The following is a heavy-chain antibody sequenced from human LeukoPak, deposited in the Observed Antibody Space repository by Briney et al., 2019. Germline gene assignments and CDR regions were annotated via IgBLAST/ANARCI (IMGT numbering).Heavy chain of an antibody. CDR1: GFSISNYW. CDR3: ARGYWNFGL. CDR2: IKQDGSEK. Sequence: GGSVRLSCVASGFSISNYWMTWVRQAPGKGLEWVANIKQDGSEKNYVDSVKGRFTSSRDNAKNSLYLQMNRLRVEDTAVYYCARGYWNFGLWGRGTQVTVSS. J-gene: IGHJ2*01. V-gene: IGHV3-7*01.